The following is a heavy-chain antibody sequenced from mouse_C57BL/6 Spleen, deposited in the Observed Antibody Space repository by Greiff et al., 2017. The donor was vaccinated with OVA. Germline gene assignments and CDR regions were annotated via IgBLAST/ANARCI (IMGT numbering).Heavy chain of an antibody. Sequence: DVHLVESGEGLVKPGGSLKLSCAASGFPFSSYAMSWVRQTPEKRLEWVAYISSGGDYIYYADTVKGRFTISRDNAMNTLYLQMSSLKSEDTAMYYCTHWTYYYAMDYWGQGSSVTVSS. V-gene: IGHV5-9-1*02. D-gene: IGHD3-3*01. J-gene: IGHJ4*01. CDR3: THWTYYYAMDY. CDR1: GFPFSSYA. CDR2: ISSGGDYI.